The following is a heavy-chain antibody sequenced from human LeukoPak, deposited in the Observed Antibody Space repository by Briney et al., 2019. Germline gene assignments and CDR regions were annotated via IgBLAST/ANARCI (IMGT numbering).Heavy chain of an antibody. CDR2: ISSSSSTI. CDR3: ASGAEGYVFDP. CDR1: GFTFSTYS. D-gene: IGHD5-12*01. Sequence: GGSLRLSCAVSGFTFSTYSMNWVRQAPGKGLEWVSYISSSSSTIYYADPVKGRFTISRDNAKNSLYLHMNSLRAEDTAVYYCASGAEGYVFDPWRQGTLVTVSS. V-gene: IGHV3-48*01. J-gene: IGHJ5*02.